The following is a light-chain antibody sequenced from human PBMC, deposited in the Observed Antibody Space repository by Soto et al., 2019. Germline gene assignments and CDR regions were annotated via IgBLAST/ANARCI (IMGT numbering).Light chain of an antibody. Sequence: ESVLTQSPGTLSLSPGERATLSCRASQSVSSTYLAWYQQNPGQAPRLLIYGASSRATGIQYRFSGSGSGTDFTLTISRLEPEDFAVYFCQQYGSSSYTFGQGTKLEIK. V-gene: IGKV3-20*01. CDR2: GAS. CDR1: QSVSSTY. CDR3: QQYGSSSYT. J-gene: IGKJ2*01.